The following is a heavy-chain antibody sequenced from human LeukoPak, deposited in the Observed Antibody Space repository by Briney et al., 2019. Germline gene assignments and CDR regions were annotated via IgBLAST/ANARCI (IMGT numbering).Heavy chain of an antibody. CDR3: ARDPAYDSSGPFDY. D-gene: IGHD3-22*01. J-gene: IGHJ4*02. Sequence: GGSLSLSCAASGFTFSSYSMNWVRQAPGKGLEWVSSISSSSSYIYYADSVKGRFTISRDNAKNSLYLQMNSLRAEDTAVYYCARDPAYDSSGPFDYWGQGTLVTVSS. CDR1: GFTFSSYS. CDR2: ISSSSSYI. V-gene: IGHV3-21*01.